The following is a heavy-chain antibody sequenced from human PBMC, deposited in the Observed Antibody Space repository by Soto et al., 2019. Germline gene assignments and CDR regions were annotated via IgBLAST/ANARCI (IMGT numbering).Heavy chain of an antibody. CDR2: IYWDDDK. CDR1: GFSLHTSGVG. V-gene: IGHV2-5*02. CDR3: AYRALYSGSYWDGGYFDY. J-gene: IGHJ4*02. D-gene: IGHD1-26*01. Sequence: QITLRESGPTRVRPTQTLSLTCTFSGFSLHTSGVGVGWIRQPPGTALEWLALIYWDDDKRYSPSLKSRLSITKDTSENQVVLTMNNMDPVDTATYYCAYRALYSGSYWDGGYFDYWGQGTLITVSA.